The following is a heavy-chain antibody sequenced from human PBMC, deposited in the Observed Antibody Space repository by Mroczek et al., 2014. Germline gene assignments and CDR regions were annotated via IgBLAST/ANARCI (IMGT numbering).Heavy chain of an antibody. J-gene: IGHJ4*01. Sequence: SGGGRGAARGASLRLSCAASGFNIYSSYMHWVRQAPGKGLEWVASISSYSGSTYYADSVKGRFTISADTSKNTAYLQMNSLRAEDTAVYYCARYVWYSSYPHSYSGLDYWGQGTLVTVSS. CDR2: ISSYSGST. V-gene: IGHV3-30-3*01. CDR1: GFNIYSSY. D-gene: IGHD3-16*01. CDR3: ARYVWYSSYPHSYSGLDY.